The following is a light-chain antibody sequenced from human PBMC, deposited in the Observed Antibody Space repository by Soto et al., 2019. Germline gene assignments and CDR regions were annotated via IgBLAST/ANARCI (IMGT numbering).Light chain of an antibody. Sequence: QSALTQPASVSGSPGQSITLSCTGTSSDVGSYNYVSWYQQPPGKAPKLLIYEVSERPSGVSSRFSGSKSGNTASLTISGLQAEDEADYYCSSYTSSSTLYVFGTGTKVTVL. J-gene: IGLJ1*01. V-gene: IGLV2-14*01. CDR3: SSYTSSSTLYV. CDR2: EVS. CDR1: SSDVGSYNY.